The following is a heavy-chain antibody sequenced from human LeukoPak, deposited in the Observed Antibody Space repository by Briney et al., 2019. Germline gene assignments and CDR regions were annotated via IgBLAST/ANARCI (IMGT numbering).Heavy chain of an antibody. CDR1: GYGFNSYG. Sequence: ASVKVSCKTSGYGFNSYGISWVRQAPGQGLEWLGWTSAYNGITTYAQSLQGRVTITTDTFTTTVFMELRSLTSDDTAVYFCARVHGDYPAGMDVWGKGTTVIVS. D-gene: IGHD4-17*01. CDR3: ARVHGDYPAGMDV. CDR2: TSAYNGIT. J-gene: IGHJ6*03. V-gene: IGHV1-18*01.